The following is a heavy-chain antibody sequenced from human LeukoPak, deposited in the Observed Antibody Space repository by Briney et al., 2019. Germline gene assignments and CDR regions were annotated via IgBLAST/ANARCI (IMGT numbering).Heavy chain of an antibody. CDR1: GGSISSYY. J-gene: IGHJ6*03. Sequence: SETLSLTCTVSGGSISSYYWSWIRQPAGKGLEWIGHIYTSGSTNYNPSLKSRVTISIDTSKNQFSLKLSSVTAADTAVYYCASTYSSWYYYYMDVWGKGTTVTVSS. CDR2: IYTSGST. CDR3: ASTYSSWYYYYMDV. D-gene: IGHD2-21*01. V-gene: IGHV4-4*07.